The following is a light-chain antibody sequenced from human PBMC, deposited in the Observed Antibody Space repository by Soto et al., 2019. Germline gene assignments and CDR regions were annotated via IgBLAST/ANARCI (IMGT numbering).Light chain of an antibody. V-gene: IGKV2-28*01. CDR2: LGS. CDR3: IQALQTPRT. Sequence: DIVMTQSPLSLPVTPGEPASISCRSSQSLLHSNGYNYLDWYLQKPGQSPQLLIYLGSNRASGVSDRFSGRGSGTDFTLKISRVEAEDVAVYYCIQALQTPRTFCQGTKVDIK. CDR1: QSLLHSNGYNY. J-gene: IGKJ1*01.